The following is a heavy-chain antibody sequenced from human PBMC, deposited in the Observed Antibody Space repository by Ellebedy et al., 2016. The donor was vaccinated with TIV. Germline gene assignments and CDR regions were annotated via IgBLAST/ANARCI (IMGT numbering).Heavy chain of an antibody. D-gene: IGHD3-10*01. CDR2: LSSITTTL. J-gene: IGHJ6*03. V-gene: IGHV3-48*04. Sequence: GESLKISCAASGFTFSSYSLNWVRQAPGKGLEWLSYLSSITTTLYYADSVNGRFTISRDNAKNSLFLQVNNLRAEDTAVYYWARDGGSGTPRAYYYYYMDVWGKGTTVTVSS. CDR3: ARDGGSGTPRAYYYYYMDV. CDR1: GFTFSSYS.